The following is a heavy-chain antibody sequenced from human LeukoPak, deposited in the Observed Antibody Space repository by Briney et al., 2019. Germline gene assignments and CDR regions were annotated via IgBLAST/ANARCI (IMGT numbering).Heavy chain of an antibody. J-gene: IGHJ4*02. CDR2: IYYSGST. V-gene: IGHV4-39*07. CDR3: ARDIAAAGTSYFDY. CDR1: GGSISSSSYY. Sequence: SETLSLTCTVSGGSISSSSYYWGWIRQPPGKGLEWIGSIYYSGSTYYNPSLKSRVTISVDTSKNQFSLKLSSVTAADTAVYYCARDIAAAGTSYFDYWGQGTLVTVSS. D-gene: IGHD6-13*01.